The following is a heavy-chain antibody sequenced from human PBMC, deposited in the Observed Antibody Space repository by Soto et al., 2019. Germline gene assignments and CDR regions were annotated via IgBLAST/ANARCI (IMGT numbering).Heavy chain of an antibody. CDR2: IVVGSGNT. Sequence: SVKVSCKASGFTFTSSAVQWVRQARGQRLEWIGWIVVGSGNTNYAQKFQERVTITRDMSTSTAYMELSSLRSEDTAVYYCAAGGRYYYYGMDVWGQGTTVTVPS. CDR1: GFTFTSSA. J-gene: IGHJ6*02. V-gene: IGHV1-58*01. CDR3: AAGGRYYYYGMDV.